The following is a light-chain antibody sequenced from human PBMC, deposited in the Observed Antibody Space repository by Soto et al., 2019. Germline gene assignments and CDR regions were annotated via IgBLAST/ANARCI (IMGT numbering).Light chain of an antibody. CDR1: EGFSNY. CDR2: AAS. J-gene: IGKJ1*01. V-gene: IGKV1-27*01. CDR3: ERYNRATWT. Sequence: DIKWTQSPTTLAPSVGDSVTITSRASEGFSNYLAWFQQKRGKAPSIXIYAASALQSGVPSRFCGSGSRTDCTLTISSLQPGDVATAIYERYNRATWTFCRGTKVDIK.